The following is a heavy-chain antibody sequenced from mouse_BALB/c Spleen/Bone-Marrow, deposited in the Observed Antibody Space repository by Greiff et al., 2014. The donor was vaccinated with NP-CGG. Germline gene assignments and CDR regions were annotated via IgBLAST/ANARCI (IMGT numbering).Heavy chain of an antibody. CDR2: IDPANGNT. CDR3: ARWEYYAMDY. CDR1: GFNIKDTY. D-gene: IGHD4-1*01. J-gene: IGHJ4*01. Sequence: DVQLQESGAELVKPGASVKLSCTASGFNIKDTYMHWVKQRPEQGLEWIGRIDPANGNTKYDPKFQGKATITADTSSNTAYLQLSSLTSEDTAVYYCARWEYYAMDYWGQGTSVTFSS. V-gene: IGHV14-3*02.